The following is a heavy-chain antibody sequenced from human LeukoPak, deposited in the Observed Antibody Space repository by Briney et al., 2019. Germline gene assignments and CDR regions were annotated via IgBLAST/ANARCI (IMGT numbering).Heavy chain of an antibody. CDR1: GFTFSSYA. J-gene: IGHJ6*02. CDR2: LSGSGGRT. CDR3: AKDSPLTTPEALYYFYGMDV. V-gene: IGHV3-23*01. Sequence: GGSLRLSCAASGFTFSSYAMSWVRQAPGKGLEWVSALSGSGGRTYYADSVKGRFTISRDNSKNTLYLQMNSLRAEDTAVYFCAKDSPLTTPEALYYFYGMDVWGQGTTVTVSS. D-gene: IGHD3-22*01.